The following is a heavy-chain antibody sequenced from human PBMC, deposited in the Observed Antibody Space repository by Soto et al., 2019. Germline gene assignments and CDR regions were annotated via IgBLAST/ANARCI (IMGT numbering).Heavy chain of an antibody. CDR2: IDWDDDK. V-gene: IGHV2-70*01. J-gene: IGHJ5*02. Sequence: SGPTLVNPTQTLTLTCTFSGFSLSTSGMCVSWIRQPPGKALEWLALIDWDDDKYYSTSLKTRLTISKDTSKNQVVLTMTNMDPVDTATYYCARVLLAAAGPDGWFDPWGQGXLVTVYS. CDR3: ARVLLAAAGPDGWFDP. CDR1: GFSLSTSGMC. D-gene: IGHD6-13*01.